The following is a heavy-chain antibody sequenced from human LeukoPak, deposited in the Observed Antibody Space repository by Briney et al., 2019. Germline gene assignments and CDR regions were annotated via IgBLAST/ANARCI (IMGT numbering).Heavy chain of an antibody. V-gene: IGHV3-30-3*01. Sequence: GGSLRLSCAASGFTFSSYWMSWVRQAPGKGLEWVAVISYDGSNKYYADSVKGRFTISRDNSKNTLYLQMDSLRAEDTAVYYCARDQNDSSGYYSLYYYYYGMDVWGQGTTVTVSS. D-gene: IGHD3-22*01. CDR3: ARDQNDSSGYYSLYYYYYGMDV. CDR2: ISYDGSNK. J-gene: IGHJ6*02. CDR1: GFTFSSYW.